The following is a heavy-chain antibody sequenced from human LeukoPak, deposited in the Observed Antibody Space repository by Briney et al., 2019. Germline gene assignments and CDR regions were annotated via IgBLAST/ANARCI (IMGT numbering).Heavy chain of an antibody. V-gene: IGHV3-33*01. CDR1: GFILSTHG. D-gene: IGHD1-26*01. CDR2: MWYDGSRE. Sequence: GGSLRLSCAASGFILSTHGMHWVRQAPGKGLEWVAGMWYDGSREYYADSVKGRFTISRDMSKNTLNLQMNSLRVEDTAMFYCARDLSFGSLDFRGQGTLVTVSS. J-gene: IGHJ4*02. CDR3: ARDLSFGSLDF.